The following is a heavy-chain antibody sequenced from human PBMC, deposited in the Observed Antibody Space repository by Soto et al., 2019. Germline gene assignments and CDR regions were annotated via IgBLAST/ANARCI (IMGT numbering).Heavy chain of an antibody. CDR1: GGTFSSYT. J-gene: IGHJ5*02. D-gene: IGHD3-16*01. V-gene: IGHV1-69*02. CDR3: ARAITFFTKHSNWFDP. CDR2: IIPILGIA. Sequence: GASVKVSCKASGGTFSSYTISWVRQAPGQGLEWMGRIIPILGIAYYAQKFQGRVTITADKSTSTAYMELSSLRSEDTAVYYCARAITFFTKHSNWFDPWGQGTLVTVSS.